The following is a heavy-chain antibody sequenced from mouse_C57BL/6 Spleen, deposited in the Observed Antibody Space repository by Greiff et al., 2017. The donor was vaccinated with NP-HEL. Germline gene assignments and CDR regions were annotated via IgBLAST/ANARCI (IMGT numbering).Heavy chain of an antibody. Sequence: EVHLVESGGGLVQPGGSLSLSCAASGFTFTDYYMSWVRQPPGKALEWLGFIRNKANGYTTEYSASVKGRFTISRDNSQSILYLQMNALRAEDSATYYCARSPYYYGLFDYWGQGTTLTVSS. J-gene: IGHJ2*01. CDR3: ARSPYYYGLFDY. CDR1: GFTFTDYY. CDR2: IRNKANGYTT. V-gene: IGHV7-3*01. D-gene: IGHD1-1*01.